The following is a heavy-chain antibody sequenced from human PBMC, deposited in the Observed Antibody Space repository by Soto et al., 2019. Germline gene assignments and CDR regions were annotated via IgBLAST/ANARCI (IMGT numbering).Heavy chain of an antibody. V-gene: IGHV4-34*01. CDR2: INHSGST. Sequence: QVQLQQWGAGLLKPSETLSLTCAVYGGSFSGYYWSWIRQPPGKGLEWIGEINHSGSTNYNPSLKSRVTISVDTSKNQFSLKLSSVTAADTAVYYCALPSLRVRGVIARDYWGQGTLVTVSS. CDR3: ALPSLRVRGVIARDY. J-gene: IGHJ4*02. D-gene: IGHD3-10*01. CDR1: GGSFSGYY.